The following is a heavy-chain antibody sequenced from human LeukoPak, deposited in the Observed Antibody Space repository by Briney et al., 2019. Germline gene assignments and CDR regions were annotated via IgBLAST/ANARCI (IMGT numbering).Heavy chain of an antibody. CDR3: ARVSTRVDTAMVTYYYYYMDV. Sequence: GGSLRLSCAASGFTFSSYWMSWVRQASGKGLEWVANIKQDGSEKYYVDSVKGRFTISRDNAKNSLYLQMNSLRAEDTAVYYCARVSTRVDTAMVTYYYYYMDVWGKGTTVTVSS. CDR2: IKQDGSEK. D-gene: IGHD5-18*01. V-gene: IGHV3-7*01. CDR1: GFTFSSYW. J-gene: IGHJ6*03.